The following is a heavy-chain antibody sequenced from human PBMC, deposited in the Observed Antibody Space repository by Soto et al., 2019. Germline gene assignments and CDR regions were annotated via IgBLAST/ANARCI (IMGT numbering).Heavy chain of an antibody. J-gene: IGHJ4*02. CDR2: FDPEDGET. Sequence: ASVKVSCKVSGYTLTELSMHWVRQAPGKGLEWMGGFDPEDGETIYAQKFQGRVTMTEDTSTDTAYMELSSLRSEDTAVYYCAITVTTLESYYFDYWGQGTLVTVST. V-gene: IGHV1-24*01. CDR1: GYTLTELS. CDR3: AITVTTLESYYFDY. D-gene: IGHD4-17*01.